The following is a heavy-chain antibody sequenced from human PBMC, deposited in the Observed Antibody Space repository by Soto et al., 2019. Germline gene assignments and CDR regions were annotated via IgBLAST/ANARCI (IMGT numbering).Heavy chain of an antibody. Sequence: SEIPSLTCTVSGDSITSNSYFWAWIRQPPGKGLEWIGYIYHSGSTYYNPSLKSRVTISVDRSKNQFSLKLSSVTAADTAVYYCARGGVDYYDSSGYYFSPYYFDYWGQGTLVTVSS. V-gene: IGHV4-39*07. CDR1: GDSITSNSYF. CDR2: IYHSGST. J-gene: IGHJ4*02. CDR3: ARGGVDYYDSSGYYFSPYYFDY. D-gene: IGHD3-22*01.